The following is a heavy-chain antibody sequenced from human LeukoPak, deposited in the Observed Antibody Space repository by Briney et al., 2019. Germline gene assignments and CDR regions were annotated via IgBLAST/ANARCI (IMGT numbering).Heavy chain of an antibody. CDR2: IYYSGST. CDR3: ARCPTTVTTPRPFDY. CDR1: GSSISSSSYY. D-gene: IGHD4-17*01. Sequence: SETLSLTCTVSGSSISSSSYYWGWIRQPPGKGLEWIGSIYYSGSTYYNPSLKSRVTISVGTSKNQFSLKLSSVTAADTAVYYCARCPTTVTTPRPFDYWGQGTLVTVSS. V-gene: IGHV4-39*01. J-gene: IGHJ4*02.